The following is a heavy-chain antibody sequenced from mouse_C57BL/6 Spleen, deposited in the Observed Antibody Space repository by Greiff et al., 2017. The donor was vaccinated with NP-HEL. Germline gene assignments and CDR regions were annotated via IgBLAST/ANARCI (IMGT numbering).Heavy chain of an antibody. Sequence: EVQLQQSGAEPVKPGASVKLSCTASGFNIKDYYMHWVKQRTEQGLAWIGRIDPEDGETKYAPKFQGKATLTADTSSNTAYLQLSSLTSEDTAVYYCASLYGSSYAYYFDYWGQSTALTVSS. V-gene: IGHV14-2*01. J-gene: IGHJ2*01. D-gene: IGHD1-1*01. CDR3: ASLYGSSYAYYFDY. CDR2: IDPEDGET. CDR1: GFNIKDYY.